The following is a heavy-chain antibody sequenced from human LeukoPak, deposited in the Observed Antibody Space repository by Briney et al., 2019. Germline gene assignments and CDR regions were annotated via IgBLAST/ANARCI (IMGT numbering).Heavy chain of an antibody. J-gene: IGHJ4*02. CDR3: AKRGTVTTFGHCDY. Sequence: GGSLRLSCAASGFAFSNYAMSWVRQAPGKGLEWFSTISDSGGSTYYADSRKGRFTISRDNSKNTLCLQMNSLRAEDTAIYYCAKRGTVTTFGHCDYWGQGTLVTVSS. D-gene: IGHD4-17*01. CDR1: GFAFSNYA. V-gene: IGHV3-23*01. CDR2: ISDSGGST.